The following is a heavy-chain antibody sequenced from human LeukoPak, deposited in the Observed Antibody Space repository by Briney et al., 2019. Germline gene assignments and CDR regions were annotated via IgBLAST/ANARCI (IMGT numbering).Heavy chain of an antibody. J-gene: IGHJ4*02. CDR1: GFTFSDYY. CDR2: IKQDGSEK. CDR3: ARDDTHYDFWSGYYPSLINFDY. V-gene: IGHV3-7*01. Sequence: TGGSLRLSCAASGFTFSDYYMSWVRQAPGKGLEWVANIKQDGSEKYYVDSVKGRFTISRDNAKNSLYLQMNSLRAEDTAVYYCARDDTHYDFWSGYYPSLINFDYWGQGTLVTVSS. D-gene: IGHD3-3*01.